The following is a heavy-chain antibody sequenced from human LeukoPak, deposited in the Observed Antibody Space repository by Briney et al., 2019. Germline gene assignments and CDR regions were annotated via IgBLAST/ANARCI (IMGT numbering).Heavy chain of an antibody. Sequence: GGSLRLSCAASGFTFSSYWMSWVRQAPGKGLEWVANIKQDGSEKYYVDSVKGRFTISRDNAKNSLYLQMNSLRAEDTAVYYCAREVHDGYCSGGSCYYFDYWGQGTLVTVSS. CDR2: IKQDGSEK. J-gene: IGHJ4*02. V-gene: IGHV3-7*01. CDR1: GFTFSSYW. CDR3: AREVHDGYCSGGSCYYFDY. D-gene: IGHD2-15*01.